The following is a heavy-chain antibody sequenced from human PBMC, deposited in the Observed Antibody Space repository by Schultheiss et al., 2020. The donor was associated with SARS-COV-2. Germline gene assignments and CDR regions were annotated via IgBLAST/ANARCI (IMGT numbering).Heavy chain of an antibody. Sequence: ASVKVSCKASGYTFTSYGISWVRQAPGQGLEWMGWISAYNGNTNYAQKLQGRVTITADESTSTAYMELSSLRSEDTAVYYCARDETPHGGYCSGGSCGYWGQGTLVTVSS. V-gene: IGHV1-18*01. CDR1: GYTFTSYG. D-gene: IGHD2-15*01. CDR3: ARDETPHGGYCSGGSCGY. CDR2: ISAYNGNT. J-gene: IGHJ4*02.